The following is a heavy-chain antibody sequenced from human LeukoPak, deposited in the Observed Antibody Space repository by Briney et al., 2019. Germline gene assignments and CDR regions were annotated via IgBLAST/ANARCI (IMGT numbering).Heavy chain of an antibody. D-gene: IGHD3-16*01. CDR3: ARVGLGNAGGFDY. J-gene: IGHJ4*02. CDR2: IYTSGTT. CDR1: GGSISSSSYY. Sequence: SETLSLTCTVSGGSISSSSYYWSWIRQPAGKGLEWIGRIYTSGTTNYNPSLKSRVTISVDTSKNQFSLKLSSVTAADTAVYYCARVGLGNAGGFDYWGQGTLVTVSS. V-gene: IGHV4-61*02.